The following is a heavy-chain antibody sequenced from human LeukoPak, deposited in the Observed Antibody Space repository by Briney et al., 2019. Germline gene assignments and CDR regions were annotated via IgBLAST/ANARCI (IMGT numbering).Heavy chain of an antibody. D-gene: IGHD3-10*01. V-gene: IGHV3-23*01. Sequence: GGSLRLSCAVSGFTFSSYAMSWVRQAPGKGLEWVSHISAGGGTTFYADSVKGRFTISRDNSKNTLFLEMNSLRAEDTAVYYCAKAEGSGNQPSDYWGQGTLVTVSS. J-gene: IGHJ4*02. CDR2: ISAGGGTT. CDR3: AKAEGSGNQPSDY. CDR1: GFTFSSYA.